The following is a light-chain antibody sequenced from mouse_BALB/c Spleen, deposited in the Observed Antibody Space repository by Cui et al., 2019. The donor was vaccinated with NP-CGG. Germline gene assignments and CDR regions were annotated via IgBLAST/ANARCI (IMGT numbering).Light chain of an antibody. J-gene: IGLJ1*01. CDR2: GTN. Sequence: QAVVTKEPALITTPGETVTLTCRSSTGAVTTSNYANWVQEKPDHLFTGLIAGTNNRAPGVPARFSGSLIGDKAALTITGAQTEDEAIYFCALWYSNHWVFGGGTKLTVL. CDR1: TGAVTTSNY. V-gene: IGLV1*01. CDR3: ALWYSNHWV.